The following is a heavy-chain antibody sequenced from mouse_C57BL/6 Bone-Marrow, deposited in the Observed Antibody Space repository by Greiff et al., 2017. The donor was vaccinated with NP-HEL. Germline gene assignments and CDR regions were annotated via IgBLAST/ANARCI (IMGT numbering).Heavy chain of an antibody. CDR1: GYAFSSSW. V-gene: IGHV1-82*01. CDR2: IYPGDGDT. J-gene: IGHJ2*01. CDR3: ASAQEVYYYGSSPFDY. Sequence: QVQLQQSGPELVKPGASVKISCKASGYAFSSSWMNWVKQRPGKGLEWIGRIYPGDGDTNYNGKFKGKATLTADKSSSTAYMQLSSLTSEDSAVYFCASAQEVYYYGSSPFDYWGQGTTLTVSS. D-gene: IGHD1-1*01.